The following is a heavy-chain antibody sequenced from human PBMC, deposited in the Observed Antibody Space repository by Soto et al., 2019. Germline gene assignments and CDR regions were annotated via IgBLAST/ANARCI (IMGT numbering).Heavy chain of an antibody. Sequence: QVQLVQSGAEEKKPGASVKVSCKASGYTFTSYAMHWVRQAPGQRLEWMGWINAGNGNTKYSQKFQGRGTIARDTSASTAYMELSSRRSEDTAVYYCARSIVVVTALDYWGQGTLVTVSS. CDR3: ARSIVVVTALDY. J-gene: IGHJ4*02. V-gene: IGHV1-3*05. D-gene: IGHD2-21*02. CDR1: GYTFTSYA. CDR2: INAGNGNT.